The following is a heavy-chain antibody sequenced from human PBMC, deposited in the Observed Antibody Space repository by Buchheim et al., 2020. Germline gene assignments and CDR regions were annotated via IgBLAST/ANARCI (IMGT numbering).Heavy chain of an antibody. J-gene: IGHJ3*02. D-gene: IGHD2-2*02. CDR2: ISYDGSNT. CDR3: ARDRDCSSTSCYNAFDI. Sequence: QVQLVESGGGVVQPGTSLRLSCAVSGFTFSTYAMHWIRQVPGKGLEWVAVISYDGSNTYYADSVQGRFIISRDNSKNTLYLQMNSLRAEDTAVYYCARDRDCSSTSCYNAFDIWGQGT. CDR1: GFTFSTYA. V-gene: IGHV3-30-3*01.